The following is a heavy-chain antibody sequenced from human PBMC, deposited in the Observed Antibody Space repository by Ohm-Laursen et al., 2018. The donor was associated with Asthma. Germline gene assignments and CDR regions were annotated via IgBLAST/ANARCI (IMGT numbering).Heavy chain of an antibody. V-gene: IGHV3-30-3*01. J-gene: IGHJ4*02. CDR3: ARDVPSRSYGY. Sequence: SLRLSCSASGFTFSSYAMHWVRQAPGKGLEWVAVISYDGSNKYYADSVKGRFTISRDNSKNTLYLQMNSLRAEDTAVYYCARDVPSRSYGYWGQGTLVTVSS. CDR1: GFTFSSYA. CDR2: ISYDGSNK. D-gene: IGHD4-17*01.